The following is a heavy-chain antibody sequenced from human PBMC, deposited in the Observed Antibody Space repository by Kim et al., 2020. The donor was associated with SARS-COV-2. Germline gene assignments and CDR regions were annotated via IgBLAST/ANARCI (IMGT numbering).Heavy chain of an antibody. D-gene: IGHD3-10*01. Sequence: GGSLRLSCAASGFTFSNYAMTWVRQVPGKGLEWVSAISGSGGSTYYADSVKGRFTISRDNSKKTLYLQMNSLRAEDTAVYYCAKDEVTMVRGVMPIWGQGTLGTVSS. V-gene: IGHV3-23*01. CDR2: ISGSGGST. J-gene: IGHJ4*02. CDR3: AKDEVTMVRGVMPI. CDR1: GFTFSNYA.